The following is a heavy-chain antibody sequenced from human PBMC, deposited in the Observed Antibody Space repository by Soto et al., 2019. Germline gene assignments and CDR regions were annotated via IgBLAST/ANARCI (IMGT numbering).Heavy chain of an antibody. CDR1: GGSISSSSYY. Sequence: PSETLSLTCTVSGGSISSSSYYWGWIRQPPGKGLEWIGSIYYSGSTYYNPSLKSRVTISVDTSKNQFSLKLSSVTAADTAVYYCARHVPSSPTQLRFLEWSTYYFDYWGQGTLVTVSS. V-gene: IGHV4-39*01. CDR2: IYYSGST. CDR3: ARHVPSSPTQLRFLEWSTYYFDY. J-gene: IGHJ4*02. D-gene: IGHD3-3*01.